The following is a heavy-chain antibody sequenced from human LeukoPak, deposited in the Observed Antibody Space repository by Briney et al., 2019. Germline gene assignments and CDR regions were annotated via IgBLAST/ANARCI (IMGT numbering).Heavy chain of an antibody. CDR3: AKVNYYDSSGYLDY. Sequence: GRSLRLSCTASGFTFSSYGMHWVRQAPDKGLEWVAVISHDGSNEYYADSVKGRFTISRDNSKNTLYLQMNSLRVEDTAVYYCAKVNYYDSSGYLDYWGQGTLVTVSS. J-gene: IGHJ4*02. CDR2: ISHDGSNE. V-gene: IGHV3-30*18. D-gene: IGHD3-22*01. CDR1: GFTFSSYG.